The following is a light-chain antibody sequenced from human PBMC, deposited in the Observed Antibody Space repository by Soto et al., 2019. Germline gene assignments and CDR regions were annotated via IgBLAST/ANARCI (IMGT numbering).Light chain of an antibody. CDR3: SSYTSSSTLV. Sequence: QSVLTQPASVSGSPVQSITISCSGSSSDVGAYNYVSWYQQHPGKVPKLIIYEVSNRPSGVSNRFSGSKSGDTASLTISGLQAEDEAHYYCSSYTSSSTLVFGGGTKLTVL. CDR1: SSDVGAYNY. CDR2: EVS. J-gene: IGLJ2*01. V-gene: IGLV2-14*01.